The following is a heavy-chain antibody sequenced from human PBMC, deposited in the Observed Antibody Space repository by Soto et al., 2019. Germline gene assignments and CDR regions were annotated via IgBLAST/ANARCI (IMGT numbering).Heavy chain of an antibody. CDR3: ARRSPSHIVVATVIRAFDI. D-gene: IGHD2-21*02. Sequence: PSETLSLTCTVSGGSISSSSYYWGWIRQPPGKGLEWIGSIYYSGSTYYNPSLKSRVTISVDTSKNQFSLKLSSVTAADTAVYYCARRSPSHIVVATVIRAFDIWGQGTMVTVSS. CDR1: GGSISSSSYY. CDR2: IYYSGST. J-gene: IGHJ3*02. V-gene: IGHV4-39*01.